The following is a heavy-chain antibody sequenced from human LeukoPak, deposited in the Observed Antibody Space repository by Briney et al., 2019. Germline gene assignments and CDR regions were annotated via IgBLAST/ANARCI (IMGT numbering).Heavy chain of an antibody. Sequence: PGGSLRLSCAASGFTFSSYAMSWVRQAPGKGLEWVSAISGSGDYTYYADSVKGRFTIARDNSKNTLYLQMNSLRAEDTAVYYCAKIGYCSGTSCSYFDYWGQGTLVTVSS. D-gene: IGHD2-2*01. J-gene: IGHJ4*02. CDR1: GFTFSSYA. V-gene: IGHV3-23*01. CDR3: AKIGYCSGTSCSYFDY. CDR2: ISGSGDYT.